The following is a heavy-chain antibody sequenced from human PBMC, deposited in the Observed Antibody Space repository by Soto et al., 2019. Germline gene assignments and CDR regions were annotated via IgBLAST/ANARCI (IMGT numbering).Heavy chain of an antibody. D-gene: IGHD1-20*01. V-gene: IGHV4-30-2*01. CDR3: ARGAGITGTARRWFDP. CDR2: IYHSGST. CDR1: GGSISSGGYS. J-gene: IGHJ5*02. Sequence: PSETLSLTCAVSGGSISSGGYSWSWIRQPPGKGLEWIGYIYHSGSTYYNPSLKSRVTISVDRSKNQFSLKLSSVTAAETAVYYCARGAGITGTARRWFDPWGQGTLVTVSS.